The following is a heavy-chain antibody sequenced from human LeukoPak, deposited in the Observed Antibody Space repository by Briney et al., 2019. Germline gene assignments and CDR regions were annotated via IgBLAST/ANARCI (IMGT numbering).Heavy chain of an antibody. CDR1: GASITSGEFY. CDR2: IYYSGST. Sequence: SQTLSLTCTVSGASITSGEFYCSWIRQSPGKGLEWIGYIYYSGSTNYNPSLKSRVTVSVDTSKNQFSLKLSSVTAADTAVYYCARGGTRHYFQHWGQGTLVTVSS. CDR3: ARGGTRHYFQH. V-gene: IGHV4-61*08. D-gene: IGHD2-2*01. J-gene: IGHJ1*01.